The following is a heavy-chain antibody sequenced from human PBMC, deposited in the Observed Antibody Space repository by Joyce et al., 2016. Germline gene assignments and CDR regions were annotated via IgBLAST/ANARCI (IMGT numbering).Heavy chain of an antibody. Sequence: EVQVLESGGGLVQPGGSLRLSCVASGFTFSNYAVTWVRQVPGKGLEWVSIIDGHDVITYDEDSVKGRFTIARDNSKSTAYLQMSSLRVEDTAIYYCAKGSIFSGFDSATYPNWFDPWGQGTLVTVSS. V-gene: IGHV3-23*01. CDR2: IDGHDVIT. J-gene: IGHJ5*02. D-gene: IGHD2/OR15-2a*01. CDR1: GFTFSNYA. CDR3: AKGSIFSGFDSATYPNWFDP.